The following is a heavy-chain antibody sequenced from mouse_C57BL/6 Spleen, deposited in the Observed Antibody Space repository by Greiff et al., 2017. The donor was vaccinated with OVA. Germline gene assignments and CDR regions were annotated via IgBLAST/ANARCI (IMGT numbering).Heavy chain of an antibody. J-gene: IGHJ3*01. CDR3: AAAYDSLFAY. CDR1: GYTFTDYY. D-gene: IGHD2-4*01. V-gene: IGHV1-77*01. Sequence: QVQLQQSGAELVKPGASVKISCKASGYTFTDYYINWVKQRPGQGLEWIGKIGPGSGSTYYNEKFKGKATLTADNSSSTAYLQLICLSSEHSSVFFFAAAYDSLFAYWGQGPLVTVSA. CDR2: IGPGSGST.